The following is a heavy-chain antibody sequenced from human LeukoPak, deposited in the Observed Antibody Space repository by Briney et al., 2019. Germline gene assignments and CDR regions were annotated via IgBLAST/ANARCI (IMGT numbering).Heavy chain of an antibody. CDR2: TNWDGAST. V-gene: IGHV3-20*04. D-gene: IGHD2-2*01. CDR1: GFRFDDYG. J-gene: IGHJ6*03. CDR3: GRVYCSTTSCYDYYDYYMDV. Sequence: GGSLRLSCAASGFRFDDYGMSWVRHVPGKGLEWVSGTNWDGASTGYADSVKGRFTISRDNVKNFLYLQMNSLRVEDTALYFCGRVYCSTTSCYDYYDYYMDVRGKGTTVTVSS.